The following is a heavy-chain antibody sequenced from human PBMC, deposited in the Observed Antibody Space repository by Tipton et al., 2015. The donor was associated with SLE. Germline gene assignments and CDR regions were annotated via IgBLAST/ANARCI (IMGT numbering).Heavy chain of an antibody. D-gene: IGHD2-21*01. Sequence: TLSLTCTVSGGSISSSNNYWDWIRQPPGKGLEWMGTIYYSGRTDYNPSLKSRVTMSVDTSMNQFSLKLNSVTAADTAVYYCARSRFQSASDYWGQGTLVSVSS. V-gene: IGHV4-39*07. CDR2: IYYSGRT. CDR3: ARSRFQSASDY. CDR1: GGSISSSNNY. J-gene: IGHJ4*02.